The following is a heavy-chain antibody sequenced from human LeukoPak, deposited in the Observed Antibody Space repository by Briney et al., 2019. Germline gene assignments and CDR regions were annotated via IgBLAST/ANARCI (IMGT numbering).Heavy chain of an antibody. D-gene: IGHD2-15*01. Sequence: GASVKVSCKASGYTFTSYAMNWVRQAPGQGLEWMGWINTNTGNPTYAQGFTGRFVFSLDTSVSTAYLQISSLKAEDTAVYYCARVGLIGGWWDYYYYYMDVWGKGTTVTVSS. J-gene: IGHJ6*03. CDR1: GYTFTSYA. CDR3: ARVGLIGGWWDYYYYYMDV. V-gene: IGHV7-4-1*02. CDR2: INTNTGNP.